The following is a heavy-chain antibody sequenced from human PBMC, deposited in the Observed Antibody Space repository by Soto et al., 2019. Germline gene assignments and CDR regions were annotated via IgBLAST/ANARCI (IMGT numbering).Heavy chain of an antibody. D-gene: IGHD2-15*01. CDR3: ARDLGVVAATGGAFDI. J-gene: IGHJ3*02. CDR1: GYTLTELS. CDR2: ISAYNGNT. V-gene: IGHV1-18*01. Sequence: ASVKVSCKVSGYTLTELSMHWVRQAPGQGLEWMGWISAYNGNTNYAQKLQGRVTMTTDTSTSTAYMELRSLRSDDTAVYYCARDLGVVAATGGAFDIWGQGTMVTVSS.